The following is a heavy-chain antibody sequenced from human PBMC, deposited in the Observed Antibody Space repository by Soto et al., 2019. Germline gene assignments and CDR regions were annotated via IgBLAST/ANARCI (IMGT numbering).Heavy chain of an antibody. D-gene: IGHD3-3*01. CDR2: ISYDGSNT. Sequence: QVQLVESGGGVVQPGRSLRLSCVASGFTFSSYGMHCVHQAPGKALEWVAVISYDGSNTYYADSVKGRFTSSRDNSKQTLYLQVYSLSAEDRYMYYCAKGCGWCWSDYVSGSYYYDNWGLGAVFNVAS. V-gene: IGHV3-30*18. CDR1: GFTFSSYG. CDR3: AKGCGWCWSDYVSGSYYYDN. J-gene: IGHJ4*02.